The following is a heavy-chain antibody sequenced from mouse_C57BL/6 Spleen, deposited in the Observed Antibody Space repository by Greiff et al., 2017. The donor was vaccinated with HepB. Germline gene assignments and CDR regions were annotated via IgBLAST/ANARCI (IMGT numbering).Heavy chain of an antibody. D-gene: IGHD2-5*01. J-gene: IGHJ4*01. CDR2: IYPRSGNT. Sequence: VQLQQSGAELARPGASVKLSCKASGYTFTSYGISWVKQRPGQGLEWIGEIYPRSGNTYYNEKFKGKATLTADKSSSTAYMELRSLTSEDSAVYICAAYYSNYSLYYYAMDYWGQGTSVTVSS. V-gene: IGHV1-81*01. CDR1: GYTFTSYG. CDR3: AAYYSNYSLYYYAMDY.